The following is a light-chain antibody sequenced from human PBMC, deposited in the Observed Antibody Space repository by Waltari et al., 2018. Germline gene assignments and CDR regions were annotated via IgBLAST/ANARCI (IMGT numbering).Light chain of an antibody. CDR3: SSYTSTNTWV. CDR2: DVT. Sequence: QSALTQPPSVYGSPGQSVTISCTGTSSDVGGFHRCSWYQQPPGTAPQVMIYDVTNRPSGVPDRFSGSKSGNTASLIISGLQAEDEADYYCSSYTSTNTWVFGGGTKLTVL. V-gene: IGLV2-18*02. CDR1: SSDVGGFHR. J-gene: IGLJ3*02.